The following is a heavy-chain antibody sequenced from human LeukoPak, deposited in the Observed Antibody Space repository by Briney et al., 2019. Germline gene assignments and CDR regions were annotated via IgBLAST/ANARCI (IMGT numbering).Heavy chain of an antibody. D-gene: IGHD4-17*01. Sequence: PSETLSLTCTVSGGSISSSSYYWGWIRQPPGKGVEWIGSIYYSGSTYYNPSLKSRVTISVDTSKNQFSLKLSSVTAADTAVYYCASGTTVTTPFEYWGQGTLVTVSS. CDR2: IYYSGST. J-gene: IGHJ4*02. CDR3: ASGTTVTTPFEY. V-gene: IGHV4-39*01. CDR1: GGSISSSSYY.